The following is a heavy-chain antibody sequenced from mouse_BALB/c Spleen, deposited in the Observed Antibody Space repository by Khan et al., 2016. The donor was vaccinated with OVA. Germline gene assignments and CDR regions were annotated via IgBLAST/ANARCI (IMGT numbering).Heavy chain of an antibody. Sequence: VQLQESGPGLVAPSQTLSITCTVSGFSLSNYGVHWVRQPPGKGLEWLGVIWAGGSTNHNSAPMSRLSISKDDSKSQVFLKMNSLQTDDTAMYYCARAFYNGAWFAYWGQGTLVTVSA. CDR3: ARAFYNGAWFAY. D-gene: IGHD1-3*01. V-gene: IGHV2-9*02. J-gene: IGHJ3*01. CDR1: GFSLSNYG. CDR2: IWAGGST.